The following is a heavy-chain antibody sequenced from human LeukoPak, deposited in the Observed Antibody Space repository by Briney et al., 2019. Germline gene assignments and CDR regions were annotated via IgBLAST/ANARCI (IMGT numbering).Heavy chain of an antibody. Sequence: SETLSLTCTVSGGSISSHYWSWIRQPPGKGLEWIGYIYYSGSTSYNPSLKSRVTISVDTSKNQFSLKLSSVTAADTAVYYCARGGPWGIVVVPAAIPLGAFDIWGQGTMVTVSS. D-gene: IGHD2-2*02. CDR2: IYYSGST. J-gene: IGHJ3*02. V-gene: IGHV4-59*11. CDR1: GGSISSHY. CDR3: ARGGPWGIVVVPAAIPLGAFDI.